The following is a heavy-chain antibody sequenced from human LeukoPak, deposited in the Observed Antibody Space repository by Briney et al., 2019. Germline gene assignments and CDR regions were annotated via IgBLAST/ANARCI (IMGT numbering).Heavy chain of an antibody. V-gene: IGHV3-23*01. CDR1: GFTFSSYG. CDR3: AKSGYNRFDY. D-gene: IGHD5-24*01. J-gene: IGHJ4*02. Sequence: GGSLRLSCAASGFTFSSYGMSWVRQAPGKGLEWVSSISGSGSGGSTYYADPVKGRFTISRDNSKNTLYLQMNSLRAEDTAVYYCAKSGYNRFDYWGQGTLVTVSS. CDR2: ISGSGSGGST.